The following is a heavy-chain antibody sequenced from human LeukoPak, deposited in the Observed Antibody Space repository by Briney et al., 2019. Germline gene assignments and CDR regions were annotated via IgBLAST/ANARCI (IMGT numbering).Heavy chain of an antibody. CDR1: GFTFSSYA. D-gene: IGHD4-17*01. Sequence: QPGRSLRLSCAASGFTFSSYAMHWVRQAPGKGLEWVAVISYDGSNKYYADSVKGRFTISRDNSKNTLYLQMNSLRAEDTAVYHCARAMTTAPYYGMDVWGQGTTVTVSS. CDR2: ISYDGSNK. CDR3: ARAMTTAPYYGMDV. J-gene: IGHJ6*02. V-gene: IGHV3-30-3*01.